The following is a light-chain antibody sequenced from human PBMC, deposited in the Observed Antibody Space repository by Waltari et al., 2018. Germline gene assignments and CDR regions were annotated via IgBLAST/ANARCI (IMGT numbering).Light chain of an antibody. CDR3: QQYKSYKT. CDR1: QSITTS. CDR2: GAS. J-gene: IGKJ1*01. Sequence: DIQMTQSPSTLSASVGDTVIISCRASQSITTSLAWYQQKPGKAPDVLIYGASKLESGVPSRFRGSGSGTEFTLTISSLQPDDFATYYCQQYKSYKTFGQGTRVEIK. V-gene: IGKV1-5*03.